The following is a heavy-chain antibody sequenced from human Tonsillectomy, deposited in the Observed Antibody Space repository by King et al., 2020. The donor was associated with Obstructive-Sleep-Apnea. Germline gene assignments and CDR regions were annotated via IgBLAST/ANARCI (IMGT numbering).Heavy chain of an antibody. CDR1: GFSLSTSGMC. J-gene: IGHJ4*02. D-gene: IGHD3-16*01. Sequence: VTLKESGPALVKPTQTLTLTCTFSGFSLSTSGMCVNWIRQPPGKALERLARSEWEDDKYYSKSLKTRLTISKDPPKNQVVLTMTNMDPVDTATYYCARLCPDIIWAYIWGQGTLVTVSS. V-gene: IGHV2-70*15. CDR3: ARLCPDIIWAYI. CDR2: SEWEDDK.